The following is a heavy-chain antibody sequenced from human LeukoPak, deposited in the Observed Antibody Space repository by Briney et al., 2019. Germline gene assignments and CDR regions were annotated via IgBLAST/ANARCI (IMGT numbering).Heavy chain of an antibody. J-gene: IGHJ4*02. D-gene: IGHD3-22*01. Sequence: PGGSLRLSCAASGFTFSSYSMNWVRQAPGKGLEWVSSISSSSSYIYYADSVKGRFTISRDNAKNSLYLQMNSLRAEDTAVYYCARAPGDSSGYYFDYWGQGTLVTVSS. CDR2: ISSSSSYI. V-gene: IGHV3-21*01. CDR3: ARAPGDSSGYYFDY. CDR1: GFTFSSYS.